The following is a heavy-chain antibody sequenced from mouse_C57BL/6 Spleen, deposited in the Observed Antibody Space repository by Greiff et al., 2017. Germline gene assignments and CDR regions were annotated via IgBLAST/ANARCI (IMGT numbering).Heavy chain of an antibody. Sequence: VQLQQPGAELVKPGASVKLSCKASGYTFTSYWMHWVKQRPGRGLEWIGRIDPNSGGTKYNEKFKSKATLAVDKPSSTAYMQLRSLTSEDSAVYYSARPYYSNDEGAMDYWGQGTSVTVSS. CDR3: ARPYYSNDEGAMDY. CDR2: IDPNSGGT. D-gene: IGHD2-5*01. J-gene: IGHJ4*01. V-gene: IGHV1-72*01. CDR1: GYTFTSYW.